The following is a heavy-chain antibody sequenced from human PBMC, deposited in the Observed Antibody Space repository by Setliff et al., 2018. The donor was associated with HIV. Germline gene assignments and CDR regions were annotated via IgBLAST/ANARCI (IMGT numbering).Heavy chain of an antibody. CDR1: GGSISSSTYY. V-gene: IGHV4-39*01. CDR3: ARRGRDGVLIVFATGFDP. CDR2: IFYTGST. J-gene: IGHJ5*02. D-gene: IGHD2-8*01. Sequence: KPSETLSLTCSVSGGSISSSTYYWGWIRQPPGKGPEWIGDIFYTGSTYYNPSLKSRVAISIDTSENQFSLKLTSVTAADTAVYYCARRGRDGVLIVFATGFDPWGQGTLVTVSS.